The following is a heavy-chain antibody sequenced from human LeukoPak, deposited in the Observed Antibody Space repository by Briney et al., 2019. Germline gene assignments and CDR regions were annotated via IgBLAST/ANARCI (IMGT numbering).Heavy chain of an antibody. J-gene: IGHJ4*02. D-gene: IGHD4-17*01. CDR3: ASEGDYGDYVANY. CDR2: ISWNSGSI. Sequence: GGSLRLSCAASGFTFDDYAMHWVRQAPGKGLEWVSGISWNSGSIGYADSVKGRFTISRDNAKNSLYLQMNSLRAEDTALYYCASEGDYGDYVANYWGQGTLVTVSS. CDR1: GFTFDDYA. V-gene: IGHV3-9*01.